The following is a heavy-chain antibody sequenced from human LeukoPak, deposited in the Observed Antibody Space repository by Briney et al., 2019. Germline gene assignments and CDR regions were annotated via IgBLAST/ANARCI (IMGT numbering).Heavy chain of an antibody. Sequence: SETLSLTCTVSGVSISSSNSYWGWIRQPPGKGPEWIGSIYYSGNTYYDASLKSQVSISIDTSKNQFSLKLTSVTAADTAVYYCARIRQAGDVFDIWGQGTMVTVSS. CDR1: GVSISSSNSY. V-gene: IGHV4-39*01. CDR2: IYYSGNT. D-gene: IGHD6-19*01. J-gene: IGHJ3*02. CDR3: ARIRQAGDVFDI.